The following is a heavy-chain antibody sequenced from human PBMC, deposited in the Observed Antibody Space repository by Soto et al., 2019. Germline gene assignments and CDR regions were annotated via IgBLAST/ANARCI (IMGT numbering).Heavy chain of an antibody. J-gene: IGHJ6*03. D-gene: IGHD2-15*01. CDR1: GYSFTSYW. CDR3: ARHVVAATRGYYYYYMDV. CDR2: IYPGDSDT. V-gene: IGHV5-51*01. Sequence: GESLKISCKGSGYSFTSYWIGWVRQMPGKGLEWMGIIYPGDSDTRYSPSFQGQVTISADKSISTAYLQWSSLKASDTAMYYCARHVVAATRGYYYYYMDVWGKGTTVTVSS.